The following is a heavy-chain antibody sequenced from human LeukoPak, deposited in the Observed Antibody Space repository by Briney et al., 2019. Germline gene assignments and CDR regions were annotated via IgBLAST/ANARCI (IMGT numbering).Heavy chain of an antibody. CDR1: GFTVSNNH. CDR3: ARVPGDYGGNSHFDY. V-gene: IGHV3-53*01. D-gene: IGHD4-23*01. J-gene: IGHJ4*02. Sequence: GGSLRLSCAASGFTVSNNHMSWVRQAPGKGLEWVSVIYTGGNIYYTDSVKGRFTISRDNSKNTLYLQMNSLRAEDTAVYYCARVPGDYGGNSHFDYWGQGTLVTVSS. CDR2: IYTGGNI.